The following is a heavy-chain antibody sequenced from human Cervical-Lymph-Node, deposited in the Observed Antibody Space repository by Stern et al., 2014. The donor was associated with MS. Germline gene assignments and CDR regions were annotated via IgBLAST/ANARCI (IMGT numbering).Heavy chain of an antibody. J-gene: IGHJ6*02. CDR3: AREAAGTTVTPLLRWDYYYGMDV. V-gene: IGHV1-18*01. CDR2: ISAYTGNT. D-gene: IGHD4-17*01. CDR1: GYTFTSYG. Sequence: VQLVQSGAEVKKPGASVKVSCKASGYTFTSYGISWVRQAPGQGLEWMGWISAYTGNTNYAQKLQGRVTLTTDTSTITAYMELRSLRSDYTAVYYCAREAAGTTVTPLLRWDYYYGMDVWGQGTTVTVSS.